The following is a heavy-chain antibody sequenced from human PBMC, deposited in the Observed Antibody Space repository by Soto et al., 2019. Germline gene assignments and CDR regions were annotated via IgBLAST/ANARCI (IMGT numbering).Heavy chain of an antibody. CDR1: GFTFDDYG. CDR2: INWNGGST. Sequence: GSLRLSCAASGFTFDDYGMSWVRQAPGKGLEWVSGINWNGGSTGYADSVKGRFTISRDNAKNSLYLQMNSLRAEDTALYYCARGGSSSSYYYYGMDVWGQGTTVTVSS. D-gene: IGHD6-13*01. V-gene: IGHV3-20*04. J-gene: IGHJ6*02. CDR3: ARGGSSSSYYYYGMDV.